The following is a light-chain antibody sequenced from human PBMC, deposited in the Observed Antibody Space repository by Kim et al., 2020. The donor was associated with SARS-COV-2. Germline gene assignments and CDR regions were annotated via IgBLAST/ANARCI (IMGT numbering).Light chain of an antibody. V-gene: IGLV3-1*01. CDR1: KLGDKY. CDR3: QAWDSSTVV. J-gene: IGLJ2*01. CDR2: QDS. Sequence: SYELTQPPSVSVSPGQTASITCYGDKLGDKYACWYQQKPGQSPVLVIYQDSKRPSGIPERFSGSNSGNTATLTISGTQAMDEADYYCQAWDSSTVVFGGGTQLTVL.